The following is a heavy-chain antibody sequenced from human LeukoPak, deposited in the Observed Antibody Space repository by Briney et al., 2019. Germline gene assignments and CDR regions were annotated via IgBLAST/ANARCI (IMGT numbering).Heavy chain of an antibody. CDR2: ICSDGAT. V-gene: IGHV3-66*01. D-gene: IGHD6-19*01. Sequence: QPGGSLRLSCAASGFTVNSNYLSWVRQAPGKGLEWVSVICSDGATFYADSVKGRFTISRDSSKNTLYLQMNSLRAEDTAVYYCASGPLTYGSDWYEMGYWGQGTLVTVSS. CDR1: GFTVNSNY. CDR3: ASGPLTYGSDWYEMGY. J-gene: IGHJ4*02.